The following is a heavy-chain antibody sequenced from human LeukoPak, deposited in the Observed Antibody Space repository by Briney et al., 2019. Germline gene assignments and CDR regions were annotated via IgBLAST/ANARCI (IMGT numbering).Heavy chain of an antibody. CDR3: ARGPPGRVYDSSKKGLFDP. V-gene: IGHV1-46*01. J-gene: IGHJ5*02. CDR2: INPSGTST. D-gene: IGHD3-22*01. CDR1: GYTFTTYY. Sequence: ASVKVSCKASGYTFTTYYLHWVRQAPGQGLDWMGIINPSGTSTTYAQKFQGRVTMTIDTSTSTVYMELSSLRSEDTAMYYCARGPPGRVYDSSKKGLFDPWGQGTLVTVSS.